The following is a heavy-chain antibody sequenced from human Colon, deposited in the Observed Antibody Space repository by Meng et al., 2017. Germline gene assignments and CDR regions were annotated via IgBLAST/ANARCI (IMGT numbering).Heavy chain of an antibody. V-gene: IGHV3-74*01. J-gene: IGHJ4*02. Sequence: EVELVEPGGGLVQPGGSLRLSCAASGFTFSDYWMDWVRQAPGKGLVWVSRINKDGSSTRYADSVKGRFTISRDNAKNTLYLQMNSLRAEDTAVYYCAKDLNWNSFDYWGQGALVTVSS. CDR2: INKDGSST. CDR1: GFTFSDYW. CDR3: AKDLNWNSFDY. D-gene: IGHD1-7*01.